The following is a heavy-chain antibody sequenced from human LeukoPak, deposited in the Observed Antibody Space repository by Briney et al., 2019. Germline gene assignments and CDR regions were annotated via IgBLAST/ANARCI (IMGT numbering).Heavy chain of an antibody. CDR3: AREDRYTSGSFAY. D-gene: IGHD6-19*01. Sequence: GGSLRLSCAASGFTVSSNNMNWVRQAPGKGLEWVSGIYSGDSTYYADSVKGRFTISRDNSKNTLYLQMNSLTAEDTAVYYSAREDRYTSGSFAYWGQGTLVTVSS. CDR2: IYSGDST. V-gene: IGHV3-66*02. CDR1: GFTVSSNN. J-gene: IGHJ4*02.